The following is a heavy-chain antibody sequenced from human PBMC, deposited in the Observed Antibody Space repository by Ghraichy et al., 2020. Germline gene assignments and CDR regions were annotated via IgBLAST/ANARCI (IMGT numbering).Heavy chain of an antibody. Sequence: SETLSLTCSVSGGSLNTQYWSWIRQPPGKGLDYIGYIYHDGSTNYNPSLKGRVTISIDTSNNQFSLRLNSVTAADTAVYYCARGGCSDRTCRWLANDPFDFGGQGTMVTVAS. CDR3: ARGGCSDRTCRWLANDPFDF. CDR1: GGSLNTQY. V-gene: IGHV4-59*11. CDR2: IYHDGST. J-gene: IGHJ3*01. D-gene: IGHD2-15*01.